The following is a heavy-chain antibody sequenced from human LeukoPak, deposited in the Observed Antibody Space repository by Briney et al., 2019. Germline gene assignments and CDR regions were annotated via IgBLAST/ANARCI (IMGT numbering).Heavy chain of an antibody. J-gene: IGHJ6*03. Sequence: SETLSLTCTVSGGSISSSSYYWGWIRPPQGKGLEWIVSIFYSGSNYSNPSLKSRVTISVDTAKIQFSLKLSSVTAADTAVYYGARAPKLLGPNCSGCSCRRYYYHYMDVWGKGTTVTISS. V-gene: IGHV4-39*07. CDR1: GGSISSSSYY. CDR3: ARAPKLLGPNCSGCSCRRYYYHYMDV. D-gene: IGHD2-15*01. CDR2: IFYSGSN.